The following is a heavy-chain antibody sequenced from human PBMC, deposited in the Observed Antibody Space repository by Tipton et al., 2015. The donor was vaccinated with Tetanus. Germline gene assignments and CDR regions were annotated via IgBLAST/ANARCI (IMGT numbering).Heavy chain of an antibody. CDR1: GGSLSRYY. CDR3: ARGGSYSYGPRGFDL. D-gene: IGHD5-18*01. CDR2: VDDSGST. Sequence: TLSLTCAVYGGSLSRYYWTWIRQPPGKGLEWIGEVDDSGSTNYSPSLKSRVTISLDTSKNEFSLTLSSVTAADTAVYYCARGGSYSYGPRGFDLWGRGTLVTVSS. V-gene: IGHV4-34*01. J-gene: IGHJ2*01.